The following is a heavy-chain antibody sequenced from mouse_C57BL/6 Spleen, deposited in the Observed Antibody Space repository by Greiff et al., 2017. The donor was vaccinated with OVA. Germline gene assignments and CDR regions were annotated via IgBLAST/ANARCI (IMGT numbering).Heavy chain of an antibody. CDR1: GFTFSSYA. CDR2: ISAGGSYT. CDR3: ARKESTGYFDV. J-gene: IGHJ1*03. Sequence: EVQVVESGGGLVKPGGSLKLSCAASGFTFSSYAMSWVRQTPEKRLEWVATISAGGSYTYYPDNVKGRFTISRDNAKNNLYLQMSHLKSEDTAMYYCARKESTGYFDVWGTGTTVTVSS. V-gene: IGHV5-4*01.